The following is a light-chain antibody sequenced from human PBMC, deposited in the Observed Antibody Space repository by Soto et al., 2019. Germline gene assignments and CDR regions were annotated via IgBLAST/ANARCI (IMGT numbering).Light chain of an antibody. CDR1: QSIGIW. J-gene: IGKJ1*01. Sequence: IQMTQSPSTVSASVGDRVAISCRASQSIGIWLAWYQQKPGKAPRFLIYTASTLLGGVPSRFSGSGSGTEFTLTISSLQPDDFATYYCQQYRDYSWTFGQGTKVESK. CDR3: QQYRDYSWT. V-gene: IGKV1-5*03. CDR2: TAS.